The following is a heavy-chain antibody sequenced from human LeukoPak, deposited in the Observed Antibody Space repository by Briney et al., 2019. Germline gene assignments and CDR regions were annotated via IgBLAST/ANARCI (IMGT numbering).Heavy chain of an antibody. J-gene: IGHJ4*02. V-gene: IGHV3-30*18. CDR3: AKEILGGVTYFDY. D-gene: IGHD4-23*01. CDR2: ITYDGSNK. Sequence: GGSLRLSCAASGFTFSSYGIHWVRQAPGKGLGWVTVITYDGSNKYYADSVKGRFTISRDNSKNTLYLQMNSLRAEDTAVYYCAKEILGGVTYFDYWGQGTLVTVSS. CDR1: GFTFSSYG.